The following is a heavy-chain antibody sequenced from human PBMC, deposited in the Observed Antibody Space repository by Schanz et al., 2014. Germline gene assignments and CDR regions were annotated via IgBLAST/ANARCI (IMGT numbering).Heavy chain of an antibody. CDR2: MNESHSTI. V-gene: IGHV3-23*04. Sequence: EVQLVESGGGLVQPGGSLRLSCAASGFSFGTYAMSWVRQARGKGLEWVSAMNESHSTIYYADSVRGRFTISRDNAENTLFLQMNSLETEDTAVYYCTTDNGHFAFDFWGQGTMVTVSS. CDR1: GFSFGTYA. D-gene: IGHD2-8*01. CDR3: TTDNGHFAFDF. J-gene: IGHJ3*01.